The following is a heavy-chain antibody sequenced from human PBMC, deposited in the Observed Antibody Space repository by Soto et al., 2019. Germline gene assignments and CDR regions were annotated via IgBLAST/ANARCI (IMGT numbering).Heavy chain of an antibody. CDR2: IYYSGST. J-gene: IGHJ4*02. CDR1: GGSISSGDYY. V-gene: IGHV4-30-4*01. D-gene: IGHD6-19*01. CDR3: AGTKQWLAFDY. Sequence: PSETLSLTCTVSGGSISSGDYYWSWIRQPPGKGLEWIGYIYYSGSTYYNPSLKSRVTISVDTSKNQFSLKLSSVTAADTAIYYCAGTKQWLAFDYWGQGALVTVSS.